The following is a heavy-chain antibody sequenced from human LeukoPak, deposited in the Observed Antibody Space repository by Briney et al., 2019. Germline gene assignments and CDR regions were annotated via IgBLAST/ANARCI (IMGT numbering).Heavy chain of an antibody. CDR3: ARLDCVLEGCYNR. CDR1: GDSVTSSY. V-gene: IGHV4-59*08. J-gene: IGHJ4*02. Sequence: PSETLSLTCSVSGDSVTSSYWNWIRQPPGKGLEWIGYVSADGTTNYSPSLRSRLIMSVDTAKNDISLILMSVTAADTAIYYCARLDCVLEGCYNRWGRGTVVTVAS. D-gene: IGHD3-10*02. CDR2: VSADGTT.